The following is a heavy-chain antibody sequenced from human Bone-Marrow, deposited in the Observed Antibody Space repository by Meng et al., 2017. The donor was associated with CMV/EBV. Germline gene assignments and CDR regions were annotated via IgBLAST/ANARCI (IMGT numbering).Heavy chain of an antibody. CDR2: ISSSSSYI. CDR3: ARQKVPGYCSSTSCHGYYYYGMDV. V-gene: IGHV3-21*01. Sequence: GESLKISCAASGFTFSSYEMNWVRQAPGKGLEWVSSISSSSSYIYYADSVKGRFTISRDNAKNSLYLQMNSLRAEDTAVYYCARQKVPGYCSSTSCHGYYYYGMDVWGQGTTVTVSS. CDR1: GFTFSSYE. D-gene: IGHD2-2*01. J-gene: IGHJ6*02.